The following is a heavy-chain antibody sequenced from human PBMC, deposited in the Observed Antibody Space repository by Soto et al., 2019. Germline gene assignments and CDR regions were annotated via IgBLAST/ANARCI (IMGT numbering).Heavy chain of an antibody. V-gene: IGHV1-18*01. J-gene: IGHJ4*02. CDR1: DNTFIRYV. D-gene: IGHD3-10*01. Sequence: QVQLVQSGGEGKKPGASVRVSCKAPDNTFIRYVISWVRQAPGQGLEWMGWISPNNGNINYAQKFQGTVIMITEKSTSTTDMELRSPRSDDTAMYYCARDRVWFEDFSPKPYYLDYCGQGTQVAVS. CDR2: ISPNNGNI. CDR3: ARDRVWFEDFSPKPYYLDY.